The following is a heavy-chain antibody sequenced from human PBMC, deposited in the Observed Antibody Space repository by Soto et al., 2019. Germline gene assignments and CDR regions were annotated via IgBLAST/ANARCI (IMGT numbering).Heavy chain of an antibody. CDR3: ARQDRVVAEGRWFDP. Sequence: SISSGYHWAWIRQPPGKGLEWLGSVHYSGNTYYNPSLKSRLTISVDKSKNQFSLNLSSVTAADTAVYYCARQDRVVAEGRWFDPWGQGTLVTVSS. CDR2: VHYSGNT. D-gene: IGHD2-15*01. CDR1: SISSGYH. V-gene: IGHV4-38-2*01. J-gene: IGHJ5*02.